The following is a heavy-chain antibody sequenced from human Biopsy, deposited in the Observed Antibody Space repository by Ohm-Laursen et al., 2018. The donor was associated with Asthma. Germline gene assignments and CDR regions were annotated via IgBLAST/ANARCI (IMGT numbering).Heavy chain of an antibody. CDR3: ASDFPKDYVRYNFQF. CDR1: GYSLTDLS. Sequence: GSSVKVSCNISGYSLTDLSMHWVRQAPGRGLEWMGGHDHEEGGTVNARRFQGRATMTEDTSTDTAYMELSSLSSDDTAVYYCASDFPKDYVRYNFQFWGQGTLVTVSS. V-gene: IGHV1-24*01. CDR2: HDHEEGGT. D-gene: IGHD4-17*01. J-gene: IGHJ4*02.